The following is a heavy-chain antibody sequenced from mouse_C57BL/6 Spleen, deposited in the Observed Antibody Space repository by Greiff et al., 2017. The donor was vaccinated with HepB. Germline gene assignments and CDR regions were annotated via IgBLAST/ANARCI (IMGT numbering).Heavy chain of an antibody. CDR2: IYPRSGNT. CDR3: ARSPMITTVVATNFDV. Sequence: VKLQESGAELARPGASVKLSCKASGYTFTSYGISWVKQRTGQGLEWIGEIYPRSGNTYYNEKFKGKATLTADKSSSTAYMELRSLTSEDSAVYFCARSPMITTVVATNFDVWGTWTTVTVSS. D-gene: IGHD1-1*01. CDR1: GYTFTSYG. V-gene: IGHV1-81*01. J-gene: IGHJ1*03.